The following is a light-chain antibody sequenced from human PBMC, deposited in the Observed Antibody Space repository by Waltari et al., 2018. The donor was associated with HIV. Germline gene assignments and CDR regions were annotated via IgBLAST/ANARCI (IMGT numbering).Light chain of an antibody. CDR3: QQYDSSPPAYT. CDR2: GAS. Sequence: EIVLTQSPGTLSLSPGERATLSCRASQGVSSSYLAWYQQKPGQAPRLLIYGASSRATGIPDRFTGSGSGTDFTLTITRLEPEEFVLYYCQQYDSSPPAYTFGQGTKLEIK. J-gene: IGKJ2*01. V-gene: IGKV3-20*01. CDR1: QGVSSSY.